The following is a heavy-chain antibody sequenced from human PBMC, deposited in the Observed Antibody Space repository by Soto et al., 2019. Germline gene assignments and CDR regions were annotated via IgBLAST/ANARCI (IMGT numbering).Heavy chain of an antibody. D-gene: IGHD3-16*01. CDR3: ARGWGLVS. V-gene: IGHV1-69*01. CDR1: GGSLTSYP. J-gene: IGHJ4*02. Sequence: QMEQSGAEVRKPGSSVKVSCKPSGGSLTSYPMAWVRQAPGQGFEWLGGIIPIHGTTEYAQKFQGRVTITADESTNRAPLELTGLTSEDTAVYYCARGWGLVSWGQGTLVTVSS. CDR2: IIPIHGTT.